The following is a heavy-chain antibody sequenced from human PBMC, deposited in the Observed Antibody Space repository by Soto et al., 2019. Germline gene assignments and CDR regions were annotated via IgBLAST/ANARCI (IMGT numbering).Heavy chain of an antibody. CDR3: TTDRYDILTGYPYFDY. D-gene: IGHD3-9*01. J-gene: IGHJ4*02. V-gene: IGHV3-15*01. Sequence: EVQLVESGGGLVKPGGSLRLSRAASGFTFSNAWMSWVRQAPGKGLEWVGRIKSTTDGGTTDYAAPVKGRFTISRDDSQTTLYLQMNSLKTEDTAVYYCTTDRYDILTGYPYFDYWGQGTLVTVSS. CDR2: IKSTTDGGTT. CDR1: GFTFSNAW.